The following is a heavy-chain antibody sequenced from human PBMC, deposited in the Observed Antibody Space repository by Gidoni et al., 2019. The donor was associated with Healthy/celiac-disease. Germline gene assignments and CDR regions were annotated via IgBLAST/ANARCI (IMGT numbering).Heavy chain of an antibody. CDR1: GFTFRSYG. V-gene: IGHV3-33*01. CDR3: ARGGNGDYFDY. CDR2: IWYDGSNK. J-gene: IGHJ4*02. D-gene: IGHD4-17*01. Sequence: QVQRVESGGGVVQPGRSLRLSCAASGFTFRSYGMHWVRQAPGKGLEWVAVIWYDGSNKYYADSVKGRFTISRDNSKNTLYLQMNSLRAEDTAVYYCARGGNGDYFDYWGQGTLVTVSS.